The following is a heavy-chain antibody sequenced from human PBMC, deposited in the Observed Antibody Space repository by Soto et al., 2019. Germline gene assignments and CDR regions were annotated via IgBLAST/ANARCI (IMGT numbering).Heavy chain of an antibody. V-gene: IGHV1-18*01. CDR2: ISAYKGNT. J-gene: IGHJ4*02. CDR3: ARVIAAPADFDY. D-gene: IGHD6-13*01. Sequence: QVQLVQSGAEVKKPGASVKVSCKASGYTFTSYGISWVRQAPGQGLEWMGWISAYKGNTNYAQKLQGRVTMTTDTSTRTAYKELRSLRSDDTAVYYCARVIAAPADFDYWGQGTLVTVSS. CDR1: GYTFTSYG.